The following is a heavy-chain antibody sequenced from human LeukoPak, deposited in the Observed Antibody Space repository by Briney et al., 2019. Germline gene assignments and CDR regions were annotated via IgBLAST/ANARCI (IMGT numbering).Heavy chain of an antibody. D-gene: IGHD3-22*01. Sequence: PGRSLRLSCAASGFTFSSYGMHWVRQAPGKGLEWVAVISYDGSNKYYADSVKGRFTISRDNSKNTLYLQMNSLRAEDTAVYYCARDTGGSGYYVSYYIDYWGQGTLVTVSS. CDR3: ARDTGGSGYYVSYYIDY. CDR1: GFTFSSYG. J-gene: IGHJ4*02. CDR2: ISYDGSNK. V-gene: IGHV3-30*03.